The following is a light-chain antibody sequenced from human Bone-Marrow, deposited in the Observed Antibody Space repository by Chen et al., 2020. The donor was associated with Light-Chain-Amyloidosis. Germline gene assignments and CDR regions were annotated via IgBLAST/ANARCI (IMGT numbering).Light chain of an antibody. CDR2: EVT. CDR1: SSDVGGDNH. V-gene: IGLV2-14*01. Sequence: QSALTPPASVSGSPGQSITISCTGTSSDVGGDNHVSWYQQHPDKAPKLMIYEVTNLPSWVPDRCSGAKYENTASLTISGLKTEDEADYFCSSYTITNTRGFGSGTRVTVL. J-gene: IGLJ1*01. CDR3: SSYTITNTRG.